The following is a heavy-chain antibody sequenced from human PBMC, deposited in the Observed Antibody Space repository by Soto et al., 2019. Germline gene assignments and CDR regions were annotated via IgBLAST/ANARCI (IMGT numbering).Heavy chain of an antibody. CDR3: ARDGGYSYGHEY. J-gene: IGHJ4*02. CDR2: ISSSSSYI. V-gene: IGHV3-21*01. Sequence: EVQLVESGGGLVKPGGSLRLSCAASGFTFSSYSMNWVRQAPGKGLEWVSAISSSSSYIYYADSVKGRFTISRDNDKNSLYLQMNSLRAEDTPVYYCARDGGYSYGHEYWGQGTLVKVSS. CDR1: GFTFSSYS. D-gene: IGHD5-18*01.